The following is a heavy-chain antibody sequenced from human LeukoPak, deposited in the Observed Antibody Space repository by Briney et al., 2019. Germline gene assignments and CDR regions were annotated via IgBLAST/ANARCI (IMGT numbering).Heavy chain of an antibody. CDR3: ARHRGYDFWSGYCYFDY. Sequence: SETLSLTCTVSGGSISSSNYYWGWIRQPPGKGLEWIGGIYYSGSTYYNPSLKSRVTISVDTSKNQFSLKLSSVTAADTAVYYCARHRGYDFWSGYCYFDYWGQGTLVTVSS. D-gene: IGHD3/OR15-3a*01. CDR1: GGSISSSNYY. J-gene: IGHJ4*02. V-gene: IGHV4-39*01. CDR2: IYYSGST.